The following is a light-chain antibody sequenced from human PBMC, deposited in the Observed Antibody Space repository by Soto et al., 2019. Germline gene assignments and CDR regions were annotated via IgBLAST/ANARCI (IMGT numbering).Light chain of an antibody. CDR2: DVS. V-gene: IGLV2-11*01. CDR1: SSDIGGYKY. Sequence: QSALTQPSSVSGSPGQSVTISCTGNSSDIGGYKYVSWYQHHPGKAPKLLIYDVSERPSGVPDRFSGSKSGNTASLTISGLQAEDEADYYCCSYAAISVVFGGGTKVTVL. CDR3: CSYAAISVV. J-gene: IGLJ2*01.